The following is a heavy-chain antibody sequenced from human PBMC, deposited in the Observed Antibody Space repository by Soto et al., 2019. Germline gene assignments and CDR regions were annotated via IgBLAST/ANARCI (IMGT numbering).Heavy chain of an antibody. Sequence: SGFTFSSXGMHWVRQAPGKGLEWVAVISYDGSNKYYVDSVKGRFAVSRDNSKNTLYLQMNSLRVEDTAVYYCARDRPVPYGYRMAVCAQGSSVTGS. J-gene: IGHJ6*02. CDR1: GFTFSSXG. D-gene: IGHD2-2*01. CDR3: ARDRPVPYGYRMAV. CDR2: ISYDGSNK. V-gene: IGHV3-33*05.